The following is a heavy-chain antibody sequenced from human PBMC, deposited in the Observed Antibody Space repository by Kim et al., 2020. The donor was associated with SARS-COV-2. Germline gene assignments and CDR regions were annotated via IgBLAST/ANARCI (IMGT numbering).Heavy chain of an antibody. Sequence: GGSLRLSCAASGFTFSSYGMHWVRQAPGKGLEWVAVISYDGSNKYYADSVKGRFTISRDNSKNTLYLQMNSLRAEDTAVYYCAKAYYGSGSLGDVYYYYG. J-gene: IGHJ6*01. CDR1: GFTFSSYG. D-gene: IGHD3-10*01. CDR2: ISYDGSNK. CDR3: AKAYYGSGSLGDVYYYYG. V-gene: IGHV3-30*18.